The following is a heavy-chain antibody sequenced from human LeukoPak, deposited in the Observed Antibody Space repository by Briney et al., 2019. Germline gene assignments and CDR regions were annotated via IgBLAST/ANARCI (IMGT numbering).Heavy chain of an antibody. CDR1: GGSISSYY. Sequence: SETLSLTCTVSGGSISSYYWSWIRQPPGKGLEYIGYIYFSGSTNYNPSLKSRVTISVDTSKNQFSLKHSSVTAADTAVYYCARDGGKGWLWFDYWGQGTLVTVSS. J-gene: IGHJ4*02. CDR3: ARDGGKGWLWFDY. CDR2: IYFSGST. D-gene: IGHD3-9*01. V-gene: IGHV4-59*01.